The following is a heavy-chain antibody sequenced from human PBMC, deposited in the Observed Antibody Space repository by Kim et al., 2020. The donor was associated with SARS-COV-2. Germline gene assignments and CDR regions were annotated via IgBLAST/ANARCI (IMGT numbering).Heavy chain of an antibody. CDR3: TTYCSGGSCLNWYFDL. V-gene: IGHV3-15*01. CDR2: IKSKTDGGTT. CDR1: GFTFSNAW. D-gene: IGHD2-15*01. J-gene: IGHJ2*01. Sequence: GGSLRLSCAASGFTFSNAWMSWVRQAPGKGLEWVGRIKSKTDGGTTDYAAPVKGRFTISRDDSKNTLYLQMNSLKTEDTAVYYCTTYCSGGSCLNWYFDLWGRGTLVTVSS.